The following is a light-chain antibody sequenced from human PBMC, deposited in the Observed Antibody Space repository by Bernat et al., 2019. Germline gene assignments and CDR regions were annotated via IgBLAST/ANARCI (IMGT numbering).Light chain of an antibody. CDR2: SNN. Sequence: SASGTPGQRVTISCSGSSSNIGSNTVNWYQQLPGTAPKLLIYSNNQRPSGVPDRFSGSKSGTSASLAIGGLQSEDEADYYCAAWDDSLNGWVFGGGTKLTVL. V-gene: IGLV1-44*01. CDR1: SSNIGSNT. J-gene: IGLJ3*02. CDR3: AAWDDSLNGWV.